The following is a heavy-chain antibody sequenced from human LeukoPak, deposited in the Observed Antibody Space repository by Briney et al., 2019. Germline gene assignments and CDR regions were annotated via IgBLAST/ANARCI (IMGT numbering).Heavy chain of an antibody. CDR2: VYYSGST. Sequence: SETLSLTCSVSGGSISTYYWSWIRQPPGKGLEWIGYVYYSGSTNDNPSLKSRVTISVDTSKNQFSLKLSSVTAADTAVYYCARRLAVTGRYYFDFWGQGTLVTVSS. CDR1: GGSISTYY. D-gene: IGHD6-19*01. CDR3: ARRLAVTGRYYFDF. V-gene: IGHV4-59*08. J-gene: IGHJ4*02.